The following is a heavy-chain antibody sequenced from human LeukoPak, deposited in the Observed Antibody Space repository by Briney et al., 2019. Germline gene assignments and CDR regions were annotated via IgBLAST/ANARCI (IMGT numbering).Heavy chain of an antibody. Sequence: ASVKVSCKASGYTFTDYFMHWVRQAPGQGLEWMGWINPHSGGTNYTHKFQGRVTMTRDTSITEAYMELSRLRSDDTAVYYCARNKDYDSSGYDFDYWGQGTLVTVSS. CDR2: INPHSGGT. V-gene: IGHV1-2*02. CDR1: GYTFTDYF. CDR3: ARNKDYDSSGYDFDY. D-gene: IGHD3-22*01. J-gene: IGHJ4*02.